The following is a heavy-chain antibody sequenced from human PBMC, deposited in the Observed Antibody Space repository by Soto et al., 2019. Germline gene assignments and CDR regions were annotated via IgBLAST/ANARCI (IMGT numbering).Heavy chain of an antibody. V-gene: IGHV4-59*01. CDR2: IYYSGST. J-gene: IGHJ4*02. Sequence: SSETLSLTCTVSGGSISSYYWSWIRQPPGKGLEWIGYIYYSGSTNYNPSLKSRVTISVDTSKNQFSLKLSSVTAADTAVYYCAGLPFLRSFVDYWGQGTLVTVSS. D-gene: IGHD4-17*01. CDR3: AGLPFLRSFVDY. CDR1: GGSISSYY.